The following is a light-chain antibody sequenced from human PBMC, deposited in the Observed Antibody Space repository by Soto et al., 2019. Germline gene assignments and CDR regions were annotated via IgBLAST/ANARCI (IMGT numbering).Light chain of an antibody. J-gene: IGKJ1*01. Sequence: DIQMTQSPSTVSASVGDRVTITCRASQSIGTRLAWYQRKPGKAPKFLIYDASSLGTGVPSRFSGSGSGTEFTLTISSLQPDDFATYYCQQYNSYPRTFGQGTKVEIK. V-gene: IGKV1-5*01. CDR2: DAS. CDR1: QSIGTR. CDR3: QQYNSYPRT.